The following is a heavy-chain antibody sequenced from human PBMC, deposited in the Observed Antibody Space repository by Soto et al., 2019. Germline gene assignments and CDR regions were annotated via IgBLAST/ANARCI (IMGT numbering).Heavy chain of an antibody. CDR1: GGGISSYH. CDR3: ARERPACSIYWGDFDY. Sequence: SQTLSRTCTVAGGGISSYHWSWIRQPPGKGLAWLGHIYYSGSTNYNPCLKSRVAMSVDPSKSQLSLKLDSVTAADTAVYYCARERPACSIYWGDFDYWGRGSLVTVSS. V-gene: IGHV4-59*12. J-gene: IGHJ4*02. CDR2: IYYSGST. D-gene: IGHD7-27*01.